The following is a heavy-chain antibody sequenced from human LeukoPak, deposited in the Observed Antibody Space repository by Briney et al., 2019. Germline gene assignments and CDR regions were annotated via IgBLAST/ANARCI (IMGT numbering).Heavy chain of an antibody. J-gene: IGHJ4*02. D-gene: IGHD6-19*01. CDR2: IKQDGSGE. Sequence: GGSLRLSCAASGFPFTSSWMSWVRLPPGKGLEWVAIIKQDGSGEYYVDSVKGRFTISRDNAKNSLYLQMNSLRAEDTAVYYCARADSSGWYFDYWGQGTLVTVSS. CDR3: ARADSSGWYFDY. CDR1: GFPFTSSW. V-gene: IGHV3-7*02.